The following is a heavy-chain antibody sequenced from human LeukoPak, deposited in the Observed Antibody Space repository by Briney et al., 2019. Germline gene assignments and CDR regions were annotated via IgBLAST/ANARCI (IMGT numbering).Heavy chain of an antibody. V-gene: IGHV1-69*13. CDR2: IIPIFGTA. J-gene: IGHJ3*02. Sequence: SVKVSCKASGGTFSSYAISWVRQAPGQGLEWMGGIIPIFGTANYAQKFQGRVTITADESTSTAYMELSSLRSEDTAVYYCASGGYYDSSGYYFREYAFDIWGQGTMVTVSS. CDR1: GGTFSSYA. D-gene: IGHD3-22*01. CDR3: ASGGYYDSSGYYFREYAFDI.